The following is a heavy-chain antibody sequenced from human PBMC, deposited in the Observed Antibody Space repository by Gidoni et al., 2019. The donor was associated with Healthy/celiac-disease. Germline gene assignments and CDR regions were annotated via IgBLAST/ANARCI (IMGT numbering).Heavy chain of an antibody. CDR3: ARVSEGYYYYYGMDV. D-gene: IGHD1-20*01. CDR2: IYYSGST. Sequence: QVQLQESGPGLVKPSETLSLTCTVAGGSISSYYWRWSRQPPGKGLAWIGYIYYSGSTNYNPSLKSRVTISVDTSKNQFSLKLSSVTAADTAVYYCARVSEGYYYYYGMDVWCQGTTVTVSS. J-gene: IGHJ6*02. CDR1: GGSISSYY. V-gene: IGHV4-59*01.